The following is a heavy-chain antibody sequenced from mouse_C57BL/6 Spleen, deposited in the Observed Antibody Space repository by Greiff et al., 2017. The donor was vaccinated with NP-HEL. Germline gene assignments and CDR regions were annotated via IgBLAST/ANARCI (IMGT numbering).Heavy chain of an antibody. Sequence: QVQLQQSGAELAKPGASVKLSCKASGYTFTSYWMHWVTQRPGQGLEWIGYINPSSGYTKYNQKFKDKATLTADKSSSTAYMQLSSLTYEDSAVYYCARGDYDSPYAMDYWGQGTSVTVSS. D-gene: IGHD2-4*01. V-gene: IGHV1-7*01. J-gene: IGHJ4*01. CDR1: GYTFTSYW. CDR2: INPSSGYT. CDR3: ARGDYDSPYAMDY.